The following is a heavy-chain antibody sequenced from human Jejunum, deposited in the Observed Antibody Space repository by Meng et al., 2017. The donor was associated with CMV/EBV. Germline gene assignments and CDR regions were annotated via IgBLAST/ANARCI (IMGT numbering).Heavy chain of an antibody. CDR1: GISLATGGVA. Sequence: SGISLATGGVAGGWIRQPPGKALEWLAHIYGNGDKYYSTSLKSRLIITKDTSRNQVVLTMTNVDPMDTATYYCAHLDGTTWYYYDYWGQGTLVTVSS. D-gene: IGHD5-24*01. J-gene: IGHJ4*02. CDR3: AHLDGTTWYYYDY. V-gene: IGHV2-5*01. CDR2: IYGNGDK.